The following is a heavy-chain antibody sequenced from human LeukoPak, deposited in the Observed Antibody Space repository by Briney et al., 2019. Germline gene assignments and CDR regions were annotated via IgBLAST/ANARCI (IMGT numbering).Heavy chain of an antibody. J-gene: IGHJ6*03. CDR1: GGSISNYY. Sequence: SETLSLTCTVSGGSISNYYWSWIRQPAGKGLEWIGRINTSGSTHYNSSLKSRVTMSVDSSKNQFSLKLKSVTAADTAVYYCARCLTKTYYYYYMDVWGKGTTVTVSS. D-gene: IGHD3-9*01. CDR2: INTSGST. CDR3: ARCLTKTYYYYYMDV. V-gene: IGHV4-4*07.